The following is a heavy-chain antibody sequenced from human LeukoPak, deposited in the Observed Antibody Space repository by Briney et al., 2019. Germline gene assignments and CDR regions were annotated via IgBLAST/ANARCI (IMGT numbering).Heavy chain of an antibody. D-gene: IGHD5-24*01. J-gene: IGHJ4*02. V-gene: IGHV4-34*01. CDR2: INHSGST. Sequence: SETLSITCAVYGGSFNGYYWSWIRQPPGKGLEWIGEINHSGSTNYNPSLKSRVTISVDTSKNQFSLKLSSATTADTAVYYCARGEMATALNDYWGQGTLVTVSS. CDR1: GGSFNGYY. CDR3: ARGEMATALNDY.